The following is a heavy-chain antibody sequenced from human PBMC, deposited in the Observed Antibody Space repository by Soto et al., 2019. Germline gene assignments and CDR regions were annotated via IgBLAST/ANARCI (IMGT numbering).Heavy chain of an antibody. Sequence: PSETLSLTCTVSGGSISSYYWSWIRQPPGKGLEWIAYIYYSGSTNHNSSLESRVTISVDTSKNQFSLKLSSVTAADTAVYYCARASGTRWFDPWGQGTLVTV. V-gene: IGHV4-59*01. CDR1: GGSISSYY. CDR2: IYYSGST. J-gene: IGHJ5*02. D-gene: IGHD1-26*01. CDR3: ARASGTRWFDP.